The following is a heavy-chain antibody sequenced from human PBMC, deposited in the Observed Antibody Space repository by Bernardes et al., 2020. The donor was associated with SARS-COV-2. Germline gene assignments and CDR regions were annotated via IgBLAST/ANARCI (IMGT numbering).Heavy chain of an antibody. Sequence: GSLRLSFVASVFTFSSYGIDWVRPAPGKGLEWVSSISSSSATIYYADSVKGRFTISRDNAKNSLYLQLNSLTDDDTAMYYCATKRGYSYGAFDYWGQGTLVTVSS. D-gene: IGHD5-18*01. J-gene: IGHJ4*02. CDR2: ISSSSATI. CDR1: VFTFSSYG. CDR3: ATKRGYSYGAFDY. V-gene: IGHV3-48*02.